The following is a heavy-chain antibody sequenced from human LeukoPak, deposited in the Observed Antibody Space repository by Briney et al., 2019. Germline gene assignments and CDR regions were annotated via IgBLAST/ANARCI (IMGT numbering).Heavy chain of an antibody. J-gene: IGHJ4*02. CDR2: IYYSGST. CDR1: GGSISSGDYY. Sequence: PSETLSLTCTVSGGSISSGDYYWSWIRQPPGQGLEWIGYIYYSGSTYYNPSLKSRVTISVDTSKNQFSLKLSSVTAADTAVYYCARAPYYYDSSGYYLDYWGQGTLVTVSS. V-gene: IGHV4-30-4*08. D-gene: IGHD3-22*01. CDR3: ARAPYYYDSSGYYLDY.